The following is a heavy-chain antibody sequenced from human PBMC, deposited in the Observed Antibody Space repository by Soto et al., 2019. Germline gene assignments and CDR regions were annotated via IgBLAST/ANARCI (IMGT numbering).Heavy chain of an antibody. CDR3: ARDIITTVVGGWFDP. CDR2: ISAYNGNT. D-gene: IGHD4-17*01. V-gene: IGHV1-18*01. J-gene: IGHJ5*02. Sequence: QVKLVQSGAEVKKPGASVKVSCKASGYTFTSYGISWVRQAPGQGLEWMGWISAYNGNTNYAQKLQGRVTMTTGTSTSTAHMELGSLRSDDTAVYYCARDIITTVVGGWFDPWGQGTLVTVSS. CDR1: GYTFTSYG.